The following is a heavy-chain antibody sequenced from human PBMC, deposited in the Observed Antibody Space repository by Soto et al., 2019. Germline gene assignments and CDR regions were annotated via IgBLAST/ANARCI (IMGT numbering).Heavy chain of an antibody. D-gene: IGHD4-4*01. V-gene: IGHV3-23*01. J-gene: IGHJ2*01. CDR3: AKSLVTTLTYNWYFDL. CDR1: GFTLSSYA. Sequence: EVQLLESGGRLVQPGGSLRLSCAASGFTLSSYAMTWVRQAPGMGLEWVSGNAGSGASTFYADSVKGRFSISRDKNTLFLQMNSLRADDTAVYYCAKSLVTTLTYNWYFDLWVRGTLVTVSS. CDR2: NAGSGAST.